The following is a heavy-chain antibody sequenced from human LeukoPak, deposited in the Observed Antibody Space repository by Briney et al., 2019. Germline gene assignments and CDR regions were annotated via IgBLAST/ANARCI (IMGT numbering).Heavy chain of an antibody. V-gene: IGHV1-2*02. Sequence: ASVKVSCKASGYTFTGYYMHWVRQAPGQGLEWMGWIYPNSGGTNYAQKFQGRVTMTRDTSISTAYMELSRLRSDDTAVYYCARGDGVSNWFDPWGQGTLVTVSS. J-gene: IGHJ5*02. CDR2: IYPNSGGT. D-gene: IGHD3-16*01. CDR3: ARGDGVSNWFDP. CDR1: GYTFTGYY.